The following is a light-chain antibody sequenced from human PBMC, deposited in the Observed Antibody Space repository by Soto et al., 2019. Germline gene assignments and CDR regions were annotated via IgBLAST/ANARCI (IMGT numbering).Light chain of an antibody. V-gene: IGKV3-11*01. J-gene: IGKJ4*01. CDR3: QQCTNWRHN. CDR1: QSVSSS. CDR2: DAS. Sequence: EIVLTQSPATLSLSPGERATLSCRASQSVSSSLAWYQQKPRQAPRLLIYDASNKATGIPARSSRSGSGTEFTIDIRSLGPEDFAVYYNQQCTNWRHNFAGGTKWEIK.